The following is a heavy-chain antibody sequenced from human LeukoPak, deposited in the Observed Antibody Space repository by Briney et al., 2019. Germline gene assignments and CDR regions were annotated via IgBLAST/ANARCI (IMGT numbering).Heavy chain of an antibody. J-gene: IGHJ4*02. V-gene: IGHV3-23*01. D-gene: IGHD6-19*01. Sequence: GGSLRLSCAASGFTFNSYAMYWVRQAPGKGLEWVSGIFGSGGSAHYADSVKGRFTISRDHSKNTVYLQMDSLRVEDTAVYYCGKTTTGYSSGRYPGWPVDYWGQGTMVTVSS. CDR1: GFTFNSYA. CDR2: IFGSGGSA. CDR3: GKTTTGYSSGRYPGWPVDY.